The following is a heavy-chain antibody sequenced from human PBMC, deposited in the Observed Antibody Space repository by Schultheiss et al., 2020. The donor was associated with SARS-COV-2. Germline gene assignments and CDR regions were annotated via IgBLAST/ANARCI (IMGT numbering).Heavy chain of an antibody. J-gene: IGHJ4*02. Sequence: ASVKVSCKASGYTFTSYGISWVRQAPGQGLEWMGWISAYNGNTNYAQKLQGRVTVTTETSTSQVYMELSSLRSEDTAVYYCAGLKSGVRYFDWLQPLDYWGQGTLVTVSS. D-gene: IGHD3-9*01. CDR3: AGLKSGVRYFDWLQPLDY. CDR1: GYTFTSYG. V-gene: IGHV1-18*04. CDR2: ISAYNGNT.